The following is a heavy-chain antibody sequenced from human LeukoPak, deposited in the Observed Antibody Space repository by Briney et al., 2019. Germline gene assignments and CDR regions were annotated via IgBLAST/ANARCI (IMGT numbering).Heavy chain of an antibody. CDR3: SRGGGQWLIPDFDY. V-gene: IGHV4-4*07. D-gene: IGHD6-19*01. CDR2: VSTGGTT. J-gene: IGHJ4*02. Sequence: SETLSLTCTVSGDSISPYYWSWIRQSAEKGLQWIGRVSTGGTTGYNPSLKSRVTMSVDTSKTQFSLKMTSVTAADTAVYYCSRGGGQWLIPDFDYWGQGLLVIVSS. CDR1: GDSISPYY.